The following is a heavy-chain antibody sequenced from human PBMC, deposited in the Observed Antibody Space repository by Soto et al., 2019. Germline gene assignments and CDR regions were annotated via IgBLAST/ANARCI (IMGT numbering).Heavy chain of an antibody. CDR2: VTGSGAYT. Sequence: EVQLLESGGGLVQPGGSLRLSCAASGFTFSTYAMTWVRQAPGQGLEWVSTVTGSGAYTFDADSVKGRFTISRDNSKDTLYLQMNSLRPDDTAVYYCSKERYYDILAASDYSGGMDVWGQGTAVTVSS. CDR3: SKERYYDILAASDYSGGMDV. J-gene: IGHJ6*02. CDR1: GFTFSTYA. D-gene: IGHD3-9*01. V-gene: IGHV3-23*01.